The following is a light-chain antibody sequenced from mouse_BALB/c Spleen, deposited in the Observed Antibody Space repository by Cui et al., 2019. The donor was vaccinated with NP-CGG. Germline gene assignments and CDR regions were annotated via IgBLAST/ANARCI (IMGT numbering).Light chain of an antibody. V-gene: IGLV1*01. J-gene: IGLJ1*01. CDR3: ALWYNNHWV. Sequence: HAVVASAPAPTTSPGETVTLTCRSSTGAVTTNNYANWVQEKPDHLFTGLIGGTNNRAPGVPARFSGSLIGDKAALTITGAQTEDEAIYFCALWYNNHWVFGGGTKLTVL. CDR1: TGAVTTNNY. CDR2: GTN.